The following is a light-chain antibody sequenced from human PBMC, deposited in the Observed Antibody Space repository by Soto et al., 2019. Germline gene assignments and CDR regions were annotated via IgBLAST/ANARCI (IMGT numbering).Light chain of an antibody. J-gene: IGKJ4*01. CDR2: AAS. Sequence: DIPMTQSPSSLSASVGERVTITCRASQSISSYLNWYQQKPGKAPKLLIYAASSLQSGVPSRFSGSGSGTDFTLTISSLQPEDFATYYCQQSYSTPIFGGVTKVEIK. V-gene: IGKV1-39*01. CDR1: QSISSY. CDR3: QQSYSTPI.